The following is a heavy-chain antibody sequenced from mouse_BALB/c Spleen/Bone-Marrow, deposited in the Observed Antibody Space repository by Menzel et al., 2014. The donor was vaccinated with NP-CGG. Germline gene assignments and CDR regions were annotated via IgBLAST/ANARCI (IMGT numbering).Heavy chain of an antibody. J-gene: IGHJ4*01. V-gene: IGHV1-87*01. CDR2: IYLGDGDT. CDR3: ARGDYGSSYDYAMDY. D-gene: IGHD1-1*01. Sequence: QVQLQQPGAELARPGASVKLSCKASGYTFTSYWMQWVKQRPGQGLEWIGAIYLGDGDTRYTQKFKGKATLTVDKSSSTAYMQFSSLASEDSAVYYCARGDYGSSYDYAMDYWGQGTSVPVSS. CDR1: GYTFTSYW.